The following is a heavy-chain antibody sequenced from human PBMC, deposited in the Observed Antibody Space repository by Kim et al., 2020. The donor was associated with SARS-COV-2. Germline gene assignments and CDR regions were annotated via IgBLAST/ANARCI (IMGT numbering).Heavy chain of an antibody. J-gene: IGHJ6*02. V-gene: IGHV5-51*01. Sequence: GESLKISCKGSGYTFIKHWIVWVRQMPGKGLEWMGIIYPADSDTRYSSSFQGQVTISVDKSISIAYLQWSSLKASDTAMYYCARHSYYGSGTYYLPSYGLDVWGQGTTVTVSS. CDR1: GYTFIKHW. CDR2: IYPADSDT. CDR3: ARHSYYGSGTYYLPSYGLDV. D-gene: IGHD3-10*01.